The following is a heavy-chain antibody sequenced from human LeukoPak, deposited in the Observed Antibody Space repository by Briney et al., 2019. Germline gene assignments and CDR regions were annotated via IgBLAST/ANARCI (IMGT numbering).Heavy chain of an antibody. V-gene: IGHV4-61*02. CDR2: IYTSGST. CDR1: GGSISSGSYY. Sequence: PSETLSLTCTVSGGSISSGSYYWSWIRQPAGKGLEWIGRIYTSGSTNYNPSLKSRATISVDTSKNQFSLKLSSVTAADTAVYYCARERGYCSCGSCPGEWFDPWGQGTLVTVSS. D-gene: IGHD2-15*01. J-gene: IGHJ5*02. CDR3: ARERGYCSCGSCPGEWFDP.